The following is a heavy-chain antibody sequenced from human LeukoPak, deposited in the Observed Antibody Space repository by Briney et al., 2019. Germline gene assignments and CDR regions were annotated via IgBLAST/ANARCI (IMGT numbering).Heavy chain of an antibody. CDR3: ARGGCSGDCYSAPFDY. J-gene: IGHJ4*02. Sequence: ASVKVSCKAFGYTFTKYEMHWVRQAPGQGLEWMGIIHLGGDTTGNAQKFQGRVTMTKDTSSSTFYMELNSLTFEDTAVYYCARGGCSGDCYSAPFDYWGQGALVTVSS. D-gene: IGHD2-21*02. CDR1: GYTFTKYE. CDR2: IHLGGDTT. V-gene: IGHV1-46*01.